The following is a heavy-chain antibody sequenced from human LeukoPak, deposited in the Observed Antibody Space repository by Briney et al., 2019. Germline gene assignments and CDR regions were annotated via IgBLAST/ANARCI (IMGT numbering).Heavy chain of an antibody. CDR1: GYTFTSYG. CDR2: ISAYNGNT. CDR3: ARDGSTVTTPGY. Sequence: ASVKVSCKASGYTFTSYGISWVRQAPGQGLEWMGWISAYNGNTNYAQKLQGRVTITTDTATSTAYMELRSLRSDDTAVYYCARDGSTVTTPGYWGQGTLVTVSS. D-gene: IGHD4-17*01. V-gene: IGHV1-18*01. J-gene: IGHJ4*02.